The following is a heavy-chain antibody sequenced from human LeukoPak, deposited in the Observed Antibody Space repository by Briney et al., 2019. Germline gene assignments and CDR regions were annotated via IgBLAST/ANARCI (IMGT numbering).Heavy chain of an antibody. J-gene: IGHJ4*02. CDR2: VSDGGETT. CDR1: GFTVNDDA. Sequence: PGGSLRLSCAASGFTVNDDAMNWVREAPGKGLEWGSSVSDGGETTYYADSAKGGFTISRDNSQNTLYLQMNSLRAEDTAVYYCARDYADYVGYFFFDYWGQGTLVTVSS. V-gene: IGHV3-23*01. CDR3: ARDYADYVGYFFFDY. D-gene: IGHD4-17*01.